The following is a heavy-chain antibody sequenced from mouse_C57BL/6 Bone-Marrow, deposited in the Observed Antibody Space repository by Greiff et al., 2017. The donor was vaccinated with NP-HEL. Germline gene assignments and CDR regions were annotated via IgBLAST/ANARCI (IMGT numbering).Heavy chain of an antibody. J-gene: IGHJ1*03. CDR1: GYAFSSYW. CDR3: ARFYYYGLYWYFDV. CDR2: IYPGDGDT. Sequence: QVHVKQSGAELVKPGASVKISCKASGYAFSSYWMNWVKQRPGKGLEWIGQIYPGDGDTNYNGKFKGKATLTADKSSSTAYMQLSSLTSEDSAVYFCARFYYYGLYWYFDVWGTGTTVTVSS. V-gene: IGHV1-80*01. D-gene: IGHD1-1*01.